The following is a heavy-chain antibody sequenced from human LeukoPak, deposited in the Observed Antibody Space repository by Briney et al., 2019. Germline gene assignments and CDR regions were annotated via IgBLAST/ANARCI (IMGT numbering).Heavy chain of an antibody. D-gene: IGHD1-26*01. CDR2: IIGSGDTI. V-gene: IGHV3-48*03. J-gene: IGHJ3*01. CDR3: ARDRVGVGETRFDL. Sequence: PGGSLRLSCAASGFTFSSYEMNWVRQAPGKGLEWVSYIIGSGDTIFYADPVKGRFTISRDNAKNSLYLQMNSLRAEDTAVYYCARDRVGVGETRFDLWGQGTMVTVSS. CDR1: GFTFSSYE.